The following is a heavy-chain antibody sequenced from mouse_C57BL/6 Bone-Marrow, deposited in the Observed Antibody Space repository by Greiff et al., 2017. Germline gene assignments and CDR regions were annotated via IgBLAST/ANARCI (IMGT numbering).Heavy chain of an antibody. CDR1: GYTFTSYW. D-gene: IGHD1-1*01. CDR2: INPSSGYT. V-gene: IGHV1-7*01. J-gene: IGHJ4*01. CDR3: ASLYYGSRDAMDY. Sequence: QVQLQQSGAELAKPGASVKLSCKASGYTFTSYWMNWVKQRPGQGLEWIGYINPSSGYTKYNQKFKDKATLTADKSSSTAYMQLSSLTYEDSAVYYCASLYYGSRDAMDYWGQGTSVTVSS.